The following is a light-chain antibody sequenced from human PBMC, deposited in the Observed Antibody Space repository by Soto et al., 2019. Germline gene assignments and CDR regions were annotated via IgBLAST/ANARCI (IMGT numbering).Light chain of an antibody. Sequence: EIVLTQSPATLSLFPGERATLSCRASQNIGTSLVWYKQTPGQAPRLLFYDASNRATDVPARFSGSGSGTDFTLTISSLAPEDFALYYCQQRADWPPMYTFGQGTKLEIK. CDR3: QQRADWPPMYT. CDR2: DAS. V-gene: IGKV3-11*01. J-gene: IGKJ2*01. CDR1: QNIGTS.